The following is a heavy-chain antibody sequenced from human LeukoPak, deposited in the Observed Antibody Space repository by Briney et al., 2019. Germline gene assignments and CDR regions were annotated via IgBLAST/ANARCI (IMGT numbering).Heavy chain of an antibody. V-gene: IGHV1-2*02. Sequence: ASVKVSCKASGYTFTGYYMHWVRQAPGQGLEWMGWINPNSGGTNHAQKFQGRVTMTRDTSISTAYMELSRLRSDDTAVYYCARGRYSGYDYVYWGQGTLVTVSS. CDR3: ARGRYSGYDYVY. D-gene: IGHD5-12*01. J-gene: IGHJ4*02. CDR1: GYTFTGYY. CDR2: INPNSGGT.